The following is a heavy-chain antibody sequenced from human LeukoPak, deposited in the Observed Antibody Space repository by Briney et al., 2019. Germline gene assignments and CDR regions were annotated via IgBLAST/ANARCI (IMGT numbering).Heavy chain of an antibody. J-gene: IGHJ6*02. CDR3: AKDLAPYYYYGMDV. CDR1: GFTFSSYA. V-gene: IGHV3-30-3*01. D-gene: IGHD3-16*01. CDR2: ISYDGSNK. Sequence: GGSLRLSCAASGFTFSSYAMHWVRQAPGKGLEWVAVISYDGSNKYYADSVKGRFTISRDNSKNTLYLQMNSLRAEDTAVYYCAKDLAPYYYYGMDVWGQGTTVTVSS.